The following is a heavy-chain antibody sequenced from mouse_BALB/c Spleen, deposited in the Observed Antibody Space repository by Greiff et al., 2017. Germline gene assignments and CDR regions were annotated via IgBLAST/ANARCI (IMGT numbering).Heavy chain of an antibody. CDR3: ARYDDGYYDYAMDY. Sequence: EVQLQQSGPSLVKPSQTLSLTCSVTGDSITSGYWNWIRKFPGNKLEYMGYISYSGSTYYNPSLKSRISITRDTSKNQYYLQLNSVTTEDTATYYCARYDDGYYDYAMDYWGQGTSVTVSS. CDR1: GDSITSGY. J-gene: IGHJ4*01. V-gene: IGHV3-8*02. D-gene: IGHD2-3*01. CDR2: ISYSGST.